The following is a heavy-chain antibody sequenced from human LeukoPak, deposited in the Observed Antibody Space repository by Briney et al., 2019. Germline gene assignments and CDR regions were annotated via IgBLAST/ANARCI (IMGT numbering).Heavy chain of an antibody. CDR3: AKDDAWIRFGE. D-gene: IGHD3-10*01. CDR1: GFTFRKHG. Sequence: GGSLRLSCAASGFTFRKHGMNWVRQAPGKGLEWVSGISPSGDITYYADSVKGRFTTSRDNSKNTLYLEVISLTAEDTAVYYCAKDDAWIRFGEWSQGTLVTVSP. J-gene: IGHJ4*02. V-gene: IGHV3-23*01. CDR2: ISPSGDIT.